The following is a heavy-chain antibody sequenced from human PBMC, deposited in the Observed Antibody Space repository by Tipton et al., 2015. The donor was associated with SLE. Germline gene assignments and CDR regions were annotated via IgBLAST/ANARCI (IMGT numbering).Heavy chain of an antibody. J-gene: IGHJ3*02. D-gene: IGHD2-21*01. CDR3: ARDCGGSDAFDI. CDR1: GGSISSSSYY. V-gene: IGHV4-39*07. Sequence: TLSLTCTVSGGSISSSSYYWGWIRQPPGKGLEWIGSIYYSGSTYYNPSLKSRVTISVDTSKNQFSLKLSPVTAADTAVYYCARDCGGSDAFDIWGQGTMVTVSS. CDR2: IYYSGST.